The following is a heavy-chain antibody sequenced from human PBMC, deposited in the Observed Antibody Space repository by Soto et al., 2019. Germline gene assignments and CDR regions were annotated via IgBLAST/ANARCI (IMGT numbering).Heavy chain of an antibody. J-gene: IGHJ4*02. D-gene: IGHD6-13*01. CDR2: IVIGSDYT. V-gene: IGHV3-11*06. CDR3: ARLRASTWYLGGYLDY. Sequence: ESGGGLVKPGGSLRLSCAASGFTFSDYYMSWIRQAPGKGLAWVSYIVIGSDYTNYADSVKGRFTISRDNAKNSLYLEMNSLRAEDTAVYYCARLRASTWYLGGYLDYWGQGTLVTVSS. CDR1: GFTFSDYY.